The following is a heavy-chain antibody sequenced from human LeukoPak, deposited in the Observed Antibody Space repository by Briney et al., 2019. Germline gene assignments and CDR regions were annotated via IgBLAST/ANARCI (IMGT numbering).Heavy chain of an antibody. CDR3: AGGPQYFDSTGYPQDILTS. V-gene: IGHV4-34*01. D-gene: IGHD3-22*01. J-gene: IGHJ4*02. Sequence: SETLSLTCDVSGGSFSGYSWSWIRQPPGGGLEWIGQVHRSGSVNYNPSLRSRVTMPLDTSKSHFSLTLTSVTAADTAVYYCAGGPQYFDSTGYPQDILTSWGQGTLVTVSS. CDR1: GGSFSGYS. CDR2: VHRSGSV.